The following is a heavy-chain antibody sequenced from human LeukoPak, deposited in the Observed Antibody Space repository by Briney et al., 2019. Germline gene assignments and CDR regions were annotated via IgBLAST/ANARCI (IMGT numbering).Heavy chain of an antibody. CDR1: GFTFSSYA. D-gene: IGHD1-1*01. Sequence: GGSLRLSCAASGFTFSSYAMSWVRQAPGKGLEWVSGISAGGETTFYADSVRGRLTISRDNSKNTLYLQMNSLRADDTAVYYCAKSLLTTATGTGRAFDIWGQGTMVTVSS. V-gene: IGHV3-23*01. J-gene: IGHJ3*02. CDR3: AKSLLTTATGTGRAFDI. CDR2: ISAGGETT.